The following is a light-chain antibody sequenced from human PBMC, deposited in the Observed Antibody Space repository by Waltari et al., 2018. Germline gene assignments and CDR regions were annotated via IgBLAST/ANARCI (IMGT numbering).Light chain of an antibody. CDR3: QSYDSSLSGSV. CDR1: SSTLGAGVD. J-gene: IGLJ2*01. V-gene: IGLV1-40*01. CDR2: GNT. Sequence: QSVLTQPPSVSGAPGQRVTISCTGSSSTLGAGVDVHWYQHLPGTAPKLLIYGNTNRPSGVPDRCSGSKSGTSASLAITGIQADDEADYYCQSYDSSLSGSVFGGGTSLTVL.